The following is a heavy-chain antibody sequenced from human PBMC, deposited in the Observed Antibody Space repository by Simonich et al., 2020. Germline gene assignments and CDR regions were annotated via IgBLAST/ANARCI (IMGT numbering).Heavy chain of an antibody. CDR3: ARHAGFAFDI. Sequence: QLQLQESGPGLVKPSETLSLTCTVSGGSISSSSYYWGWIRQPPGKGLEWIGGVYYSGRTYYHPSLKSRVTISVDTSKNQFSLKLSSVTAADTAVYYCARHAGFAFDIWGQGTMVTVSS. D-gene: IGHD6-13*01. CDR2: VYYSGRT. CDR1: GGSISSSSYY. J-gene: IGHJ3*02. V-gene: IGHV4-39*01.